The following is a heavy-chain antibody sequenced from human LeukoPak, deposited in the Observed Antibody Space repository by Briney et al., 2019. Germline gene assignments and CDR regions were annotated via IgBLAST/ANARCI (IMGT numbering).Heavy chain of an antibody. CDR3: ARGGMRITMIVVVIGTGAFDI. Sequence: SGTLSLTCAVSGGSISSSNWWSWVRQPPGKGLEWIGEIYHSGSTNYNPSLKSRVTISVDKSKNQFSLKLSSVTAADTAVYYCARGGMRITMIVVVIGTGAFDIWGQGTMVTVSS. CDR2: IYHSGST. CDR1: GGSISSSNW. D-gene: IGHD3-22*01. V-gene: IGHV4-4*02. J-gene: IGHJ3*02.